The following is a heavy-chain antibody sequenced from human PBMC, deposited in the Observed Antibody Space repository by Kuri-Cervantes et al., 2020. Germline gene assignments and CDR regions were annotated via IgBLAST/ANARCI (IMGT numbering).Heavy chain of an antibody. CDR3: ARGVTSGSYQNWFDP. J-gene: IGHJ5*02. D-gene: IGHD1-26*01. Sequence: ASVKVSCKASGGTYSSYTISWVRQAPGQGLEWMGWMNPNSGNTGYAQKFQGRVTMTRNTSISTAYMELSSLRSEDTAVYYCARGVTSGSYQNWFDPWGQGTLVTVSS. CDR2: MNPNSGNT. CDR1: GGTYSSYT. V-gene: IGHV1-8*02.